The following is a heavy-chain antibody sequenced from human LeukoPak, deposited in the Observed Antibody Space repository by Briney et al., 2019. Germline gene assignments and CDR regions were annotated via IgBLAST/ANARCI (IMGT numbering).Heavy chain of an antibody. CDR3: AKGYCRSTSCYSRFDP. J-gene: IGHJ5*02. D-gene: IGHD2-2*01. V-gene: IGHV3-23*01. CDR1: GFTFSSYA. CDR2: ISGSGGSS. Sequence: GGSLRLSCAASGFTFSSYAMSWVRQAPGKGLEWVSAISGSGGSSYYADSVKGRFNISRDNSKNTLYLQMNSLRAEDTAVYYCAKGYCRSTSCYSRFDPWGQGALVTVSS.